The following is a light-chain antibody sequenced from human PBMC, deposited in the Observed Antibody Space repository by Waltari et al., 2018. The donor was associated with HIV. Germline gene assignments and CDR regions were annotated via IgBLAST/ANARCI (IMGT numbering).Light chain of an antibody. CDR1: SSNIGSTL. V-gene: IGLV1-44*01. CDR2: SHN. Sequence: QSLLTQPPSASGPTEQRVTISCSGSSSNIGSTLVNWSQQFPGTAPKFLISSHNQRPSGVPDRFSGSTSGTSASLAISVLQSEDEADYYCATWDDSLSGWVFGGGTKLTVL. J-gene: IGLJ3*02. CDR3: ATWDDSLSGWV.